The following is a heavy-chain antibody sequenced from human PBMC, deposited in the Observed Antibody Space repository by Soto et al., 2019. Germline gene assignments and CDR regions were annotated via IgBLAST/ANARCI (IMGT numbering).Heavy chain of an antibody. CDR2: INPSGGST. CDR3: ARDQGLATVAQWYNWFDP. Sequence: ASVKVSCKASGYTFTSYYMHWLRQAPGQGLEWMGIINPSGGSTSYAQKFQGRVTMTRDTSTSTVYMELSSLRSEDTAVYYCARDQGLATVAQWYNWFDPWGQGTLVTVSS. V-gene: IGHV1-46*01. D-gene: IGHD4-4*01. J-gene: IGHJ5*02. CDR1: GYTFTSYY.